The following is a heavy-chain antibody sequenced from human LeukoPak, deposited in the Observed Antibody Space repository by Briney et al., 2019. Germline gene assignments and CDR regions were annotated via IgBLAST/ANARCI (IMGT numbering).Heavy chain of an antibody. J-gene: IGHJ4*02. V-gene: IGHV3-48*04. Sequence: GGSLRLSCAASGFTFSSYSMNWVRQAPGKGLEWVSYISSSSSTIYYADSVKGRFTISRDNAKNSLYLQMNSLRAEDTAVYYCARGVSRYFDWLLHPDYWGQGTLVTVSS. D-gene: IGHD3-9*01. CDR2: ISSSSSTI. CDR1: GFTFSSYS. CDR3: ARGVSRYFDWLLHPDY.